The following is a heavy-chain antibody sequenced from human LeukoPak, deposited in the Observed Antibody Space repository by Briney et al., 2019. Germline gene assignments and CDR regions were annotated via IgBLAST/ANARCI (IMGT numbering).Heavy chain of an antibody. V-gene: IGHV7-4-1*02. J-gene: IGHJ4*02. CDR2: INTNTGNP. Sequence: GASVKVSCKASGYTFTSYAMSWVRQAPGQGLEWMGWINTNTGNPTYAQGFTGRFVFSLDTSVSTAYLQISSLKAEDTAVYYCAAPGYSSGWSDFDYWGQGTLVTVSS. D-gene: IGHD6-19*01. CDR3: AAPGYSSGWSDFDY. CDR1: GYTFTSYA.